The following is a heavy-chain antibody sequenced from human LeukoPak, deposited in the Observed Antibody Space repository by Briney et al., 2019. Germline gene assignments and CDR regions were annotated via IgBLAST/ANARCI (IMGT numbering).Heavy chain of an antibody. V-gene: IGHV3-7*01. Sequence: GGSLRLSCAASGFTFSSYWMSWVRQAPGKGLEWVANIKQDGSEKYYVDSVKGRFTISRDNAKNSLYLQMNSLRAEDTAVYYCAAAGKYYYYYMDVWGKGTTVTVSS. D-gene: IGHD6-13*01. J-gene: IGHJ6*03. CDR3: AAAGKYYYYYMDV. CDR2: IKQDGSEK. CDR1: GFTFSSYW.